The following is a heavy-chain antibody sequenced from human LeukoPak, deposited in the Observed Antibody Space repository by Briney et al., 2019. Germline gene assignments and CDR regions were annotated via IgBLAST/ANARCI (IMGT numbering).Heavy chain of an antibody. CDR1: GFTFSNYW. CDR3: ARDRWASDY. J-gene: IGHJ4*02. D-gene: IGHD4-23*01. CDR2: IKLDGSEK. V-gene: IGHV3-7*01. Sequence: GGSLRLSCAASGFTFSNYWMSWARQAPGKRLEWVANIKLDGSEKYYVDSVKGRFTISRDNAKNPLYLQMNSLRAEDTAVYYCARDRWASDYWGQGTLVTVSS.